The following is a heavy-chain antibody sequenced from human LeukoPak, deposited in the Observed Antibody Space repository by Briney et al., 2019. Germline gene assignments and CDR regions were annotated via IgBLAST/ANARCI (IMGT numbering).Heavy chain of an antibody. V-gene: IGHV4-38-2*02. J-gene: IGHJ4*02. D-gene: IGHD6-19*01. CDR1: GYSISSGYY. Sequence: SQTLSLTCTVSGYSISSGYYWGWIRQPPGKGLEWIGSIYHSGSTYYNPSLKSRVTISVDTSKNQFSLKLSSVTAADTAVYYCASRKYSSGWHWGQGTLVTVSS. CDR3: ASRKYSSGWH. CDR2: IYHSGST.